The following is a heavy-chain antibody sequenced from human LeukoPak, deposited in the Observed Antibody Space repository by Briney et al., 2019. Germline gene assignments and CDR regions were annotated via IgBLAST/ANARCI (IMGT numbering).Heavy chain of an antibody. CDR1: GGTFSSYA. V-gene: IGHV1-18*01. J-gene: IGHJ4*02. CDR2: ISAYNGNT. Sequence: ASVKVSCKASGGTFSSYAISWVRQAPGQGLEWMGWISAYNGNTNYAQKLQGRVTMTTDTSTSTAYMELRSLRSDDTAVYYCAGQFGKYCSSTSCYYFXYWGQGTLVTVSS. CDR3: AGQFGKYCSSTSCYYFXY. D-gene: IGHD2-2*01.